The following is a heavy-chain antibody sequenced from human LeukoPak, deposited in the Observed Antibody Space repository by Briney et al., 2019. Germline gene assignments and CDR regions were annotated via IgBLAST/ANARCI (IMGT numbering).Heavy chain of an antibody. D-gene: IGHD3-22*01. J-gene: IGHJ4*02. V-gene: IGHV1-2*02. CDR2: INPNSGGT. CDR3: ATFYYYDSSGNTDDY. CDR1: GYTFTGYY. Sequence: ASVKVSCKASGYTFTGYYMHWVRQAPGQGLEWMGWINPNSGGTNYAQKFQGRVTMTEDTSTDTAYMELSSLRSEDTAVYYCATFYYYDSSGNTDDYWGQGTLVTVSS.